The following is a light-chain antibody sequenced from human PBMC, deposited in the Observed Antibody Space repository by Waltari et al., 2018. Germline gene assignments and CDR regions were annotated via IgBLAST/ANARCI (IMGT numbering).Light chain of an antibody. CDR1: QGVSSSY. CDR3: QQYGSSPPLT. V-gene: IGKV3D-20*01. J-gene: IGKJ4*01. Sequence: EIVLTQSPATLSLSPWERATLSCRASQGVSSSYLAWYQQKPGLAPRLLIYDASSRATGIPDRFSGSGSGTDFTLTISRLEPEDFAVYYCQQYGSSPPLTFGGGTKVEIK. CDR2: DAS.